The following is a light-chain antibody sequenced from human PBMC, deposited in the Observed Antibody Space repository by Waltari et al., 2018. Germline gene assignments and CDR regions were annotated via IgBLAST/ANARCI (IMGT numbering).Light chain of an antibody. CDR1: QSVSSN. V-gene: IGKV3-15*01. CDR2: GAS. J-gene: IGKJ1*01. Sequence: EIVMTQSPATLSVSPGERATLSCRASQSVSSNLAWYQQKPGQAPRLLIYGASTRATGIPARFSGRGSGTEFTLTISSLQSEDFATYYCQQYNNWPGTFGQGTKVEIK. CDR3: QQYNNWPGT.